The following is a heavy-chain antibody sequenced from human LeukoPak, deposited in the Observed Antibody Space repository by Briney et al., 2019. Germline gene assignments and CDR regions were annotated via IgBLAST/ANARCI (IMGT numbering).Heavy chain of an antibody. CDR3: ARGGYYGSGNDFRFDP. Sequence: PSETLTLTCAVYGGSFSGYYWSWIRQPPGKGLEWIGEINHSGSTNYNPSLKSRVTISVDTSKNQFSLKLSSVTAADTAIYYCARGGYYGSGNDFRFDPWGQGTLVTVSS. V-gene: IGHV4-34*01. D-gene: IGHD3-10*01. J-gene: IGHJ5*02. CDR2: INHSGST. CDR1: GGSFSGYY.